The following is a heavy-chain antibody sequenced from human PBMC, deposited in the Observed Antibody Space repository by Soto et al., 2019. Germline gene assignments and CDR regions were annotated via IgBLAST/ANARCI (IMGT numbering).Heavy chain of an antibody. V-gene: IGHV3-30*18. Sequence: SLRLSCAASGLTFNNYGMHWVRQAPGKGLEWVATVSYDGRNTYYADSVKGRFTISRDNSQNTLYLQMNSLRGEDTAVYFCAKETLRYYALDVWGQGTTVTVSS. CDR3: AKETLRYYALDV. CDR2: VSYDGRNT. J-gene: IGHJ6*02. D-gene: IGHD3-16*01. CDR1: GLTFNNYG.